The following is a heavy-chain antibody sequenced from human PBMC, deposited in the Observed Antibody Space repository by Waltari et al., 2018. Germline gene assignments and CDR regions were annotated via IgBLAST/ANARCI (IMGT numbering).Heavy chain of an antibody. D-gene: IGHD6-19*01. J-gene: IGHJ4*02. CDR2: IYYSGTT. CDR1: GDSIRSSSYY. Sequence: QVQLQESGPGLVKPSETLSLTCSVSGDSIRSSSYYWGWIRQPPGKGLEWIGTIYYSGTTYYNPSLKSRVTISVDTSKNQFSLKLSSVTAADTAVYYCARVVSSGWFLGGIDYWGQGTLVTVSS. V-gene: IGHV4-39*01. CDR3: ARVVSSGWFLGGIDY.